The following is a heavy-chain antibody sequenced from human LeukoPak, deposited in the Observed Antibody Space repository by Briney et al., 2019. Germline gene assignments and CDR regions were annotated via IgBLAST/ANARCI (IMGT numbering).Heavy chain of an antibody. V-gene: IGHV3-53*01. Sequence: GGSLRLSCAASGFTVSSNYMSWVRQAPGKGLEWVSVIYSGGSTYYADSVKGRFTISRDSSKNTLYLQMNSPRAEDTAVYYCARDWGDGYNYVAFDYWGQGTLVTVSS. CDR2: IYSGGST. CDR3: ARDWGDGYNYVAFDY. D-gene: IGHD5-24*01. J-gene: IGHJ4*02. CDR1: GFTVSSNY.